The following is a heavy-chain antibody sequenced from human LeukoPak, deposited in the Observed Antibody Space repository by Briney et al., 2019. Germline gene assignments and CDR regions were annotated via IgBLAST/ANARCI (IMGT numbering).Heavy chain of an antibody. CDR3: ATEGYSYGTGTFDY. D-gene: IGHD5-18*01. CDR1: GHTLTELS. Sequence: ASVKVSCKVSGHTLTELSMHWVRQAPGKGLEWMGGFDPEDGETIYAQKFQGRVTMTEDTSTDTAYMELSSLRSEDTAVYYCATEGYSYGTGTFDYWGQGTLVTVSS. V-gene: IGHV1-24*01. J-gene: IGHJ4*02. CDR2: FDPEDGET.